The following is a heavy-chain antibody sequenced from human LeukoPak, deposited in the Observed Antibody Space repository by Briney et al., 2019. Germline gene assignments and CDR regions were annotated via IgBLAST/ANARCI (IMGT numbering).Heavy chain of an antibody. J-gene: IGHJ4*02. CDR1: GFSFTNYW. Sequence: GGSLRLSCAASGFSFTNYWMGWVRQGPGKGLEYVGNIKQDGSETYYVDSLRGRFTISRDNAKNSLYLQMNSLRVEDTAVYYCVRDDRSDSGYYYDNYWGQGTLVTVSS. V-gene: IGHV3-7*01. CDR2: IKQDGSET. D-gene: IGHD3-16*01. CDR3: VRDDRSDSGYYYDNY.